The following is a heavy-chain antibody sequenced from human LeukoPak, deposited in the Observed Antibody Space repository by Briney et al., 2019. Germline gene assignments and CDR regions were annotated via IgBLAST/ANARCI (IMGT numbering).Heavy chain of an antibody. J-gene: IGHJ4*02. Sequence: GGSLRLSCAASGFTFSSYGMSWVRQAPGKGLEWVSGISASGGSTYYADSVKGRFTISRHNSKNTLYLQMNSLRDEDTAVYYCAKDKLEQRPYFFDYWGQGTLVTVSS. D-gene: IGHD1/OR15-1a*01. CDR2: ISASGGST. V-gene: IGHV3-23*01. CDR1: GFTFSSYG. CDR3: AKDKLEQRPYFFDY.